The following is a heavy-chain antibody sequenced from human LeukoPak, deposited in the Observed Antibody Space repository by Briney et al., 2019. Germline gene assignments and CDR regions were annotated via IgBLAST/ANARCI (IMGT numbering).Heavy chain of an antibody. CDR1: GGTFSSYG. Sequence: ASVNVSCKASGGTFSSYGISWVRQAPGQGLEWMGGIIPIFGTANYAQKFQGRVTITADESTSTAYMELSSLRSEDTAVYCCARGSMFRSYYYGMDVWGQGTTVTVSS. V-gene: IGHV1-69*13. J-gene: IGHJ6*02. D-gene: IGHD3-10*02. CDR3: ARGSMFRSYYYGMDV. CDR2: IIPIFGTA.